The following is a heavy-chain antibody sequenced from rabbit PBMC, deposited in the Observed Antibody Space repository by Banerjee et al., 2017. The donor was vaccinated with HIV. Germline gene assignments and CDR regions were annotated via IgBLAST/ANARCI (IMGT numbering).Heavy chain of an antibody. CDR1: GIDFSSSYW. D-gene: IGHD7-1*01. J-gene: IGHJ4*01. V-gene: IGHV1S45*01. CDR3: ARDLTGVTGWNFNL. Sequence: QQQLEESGGGLVKPGGTLTLTCKASGIDFSSSYWICWVRQAPGKGLEWIACIAAGSSGSTLYASWAKGRFTISKTSSTTVTLQMTSLTAADTATYFCARDLTGVTGWNFNLWGPGTLVTVS. CDR2: IAAGSSGST.